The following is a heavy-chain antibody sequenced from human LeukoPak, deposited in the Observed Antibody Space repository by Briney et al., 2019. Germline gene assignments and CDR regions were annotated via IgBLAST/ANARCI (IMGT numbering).Heavy chain of an antibody. Sequence: PGGSLRLSCAASGFTFSSYSMNWVRQAPGKGLEWVSSISSSSSYIYYADSVKGRFTISRDNAKNSLYLQMNSLRAEDTAVYYCASDGRITMPRPRAFDIWGQGTMVTVSS. CDR2: ISSSSSYI. D-gene: IGHD3-10*01. CDR1: GFTFSSYS. CDR3: ASDGRITMPRPRAFDI. V-gene: IGHV3-21*01. J-gene: IGHJ3*02.